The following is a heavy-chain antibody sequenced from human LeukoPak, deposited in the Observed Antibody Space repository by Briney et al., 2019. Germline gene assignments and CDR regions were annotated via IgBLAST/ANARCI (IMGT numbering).Heavy chain of an antibody. Sequence: ASVKVSCKASGYTFTSYYMHWVRQAPGQGLEWMGWISASNGNTHYAQRLQGRVTMTTDTSTSTANMELRSLRSDDTAVYYCARDFGVVILGGRVDPWGQGTLVTVSS. CDR2: ISASNGNT. CDR3: ARDFGVVILGGRVDP. CDR1: GYTFTSYY. V-gene: IGHV1-18*04. J-gene: IGHJ5*02. D-gene: IGHD3-3*01.